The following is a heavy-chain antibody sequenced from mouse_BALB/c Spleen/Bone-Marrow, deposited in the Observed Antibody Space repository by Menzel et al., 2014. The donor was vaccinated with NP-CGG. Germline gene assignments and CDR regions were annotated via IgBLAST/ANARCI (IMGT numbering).Heavy chain of an antibody. J-gene: IGHJ2*01. D-gene: IGHD3-1*01. Sequence: DVHLVESGGGLVQPGGSLILSCATSGFTFTDYYMSWVRQPPGKALEWLGFIRNKANGYTTEYSASVKARFTISRDNSQSILYLQMNTLRAEDSATYHCARDIGLRLVDYWGQGTTLTVSS. CDR3: ARDIGLRLVDY. V-gene: IGHV7-3*02. CDR1: GFTFTDYY. CDR2: IRNKANGYTT.